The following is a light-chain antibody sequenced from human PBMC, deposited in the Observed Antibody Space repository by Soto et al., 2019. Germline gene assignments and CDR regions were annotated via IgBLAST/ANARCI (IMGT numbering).Light chain of an antibody. CDR2: ASS. V-gene: IGKV1-39*01. CDR3: QHSDSLPLT. Sequence: DIQLSQSPSSRSASVGDRFTIACLASQTISNFLDWHQGKPGKPPKLLIYASSTLPSGVPSRFSGSGSGTDFTLTISGLQPEDFASYWCQHSDSLPLTFGPGTKVDIK. CDR1: QTISNF. J-gene: IGKJ3*01.